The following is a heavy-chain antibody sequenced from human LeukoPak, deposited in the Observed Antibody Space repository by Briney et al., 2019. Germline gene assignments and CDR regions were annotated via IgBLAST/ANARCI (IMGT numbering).Heavy chain of an antibody. CDR1: GYSISSGYF. CDR3: AGGPEGMSANSFDP. J-gene: IGHJ5*02. CDR2: VYHSGST. D-gene: IGHD6-13*01. V-gene: IGHV4-38-2*01. Sequence: PSETLSLTCAVSGYSISSGYFWGWIRQPPGKGLQWIGNVYHSGSTAYNPSLKSRVTISVDTSKNQFSLKLRSVTATDTAVYYCAGGPEGMSANSFDPWGQGTLVTVST.